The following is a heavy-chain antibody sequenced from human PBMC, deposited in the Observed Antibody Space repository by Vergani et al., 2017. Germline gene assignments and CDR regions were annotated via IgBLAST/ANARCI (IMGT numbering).Heavy chain of an antibody. CDR3: AGHVTMVRGDYYGMDV. D-gene: IGHD3-10*01. V-gene: IGHV4-39*01. J-gene: IGHJ6*02. CDR2: IYYSGSS. CDR1: GGSISSSSSY. Sequence: QLQLQESGPGLVKPSETLSLTCTVSGGSISSSSSYWGWIRQPPGKGLEWIGSIYYSGSSYYNPSLKSRVTISVDTSKNQFSLKLSCVTAADTAVYYRAGHVTMVRGDYYGMDVGGQGTTVTVSS.